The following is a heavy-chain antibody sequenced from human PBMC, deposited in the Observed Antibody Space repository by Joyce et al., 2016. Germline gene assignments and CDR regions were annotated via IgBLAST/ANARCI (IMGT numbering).Heavy chain of an antibody. V-gene: IGHV3-66*01. D-gene: IGHD5-24*01. Sequence: EVQLVESGGGLVQPGGSLRFSCAASGFKVSSNYMSWVRQAPGKGLEWVSIIYSGGNTNYADSVKGRFTLSRDNSENTVFLQMNSLRAEDTAVYYCARDGYNRYFFDYWGHGTLVTVSS. J-gene: IGHJ4*01. CDR3: ARDGYNRYFFDY. CDR2: IYSGGNT. CDR1: GFKVSSNY.